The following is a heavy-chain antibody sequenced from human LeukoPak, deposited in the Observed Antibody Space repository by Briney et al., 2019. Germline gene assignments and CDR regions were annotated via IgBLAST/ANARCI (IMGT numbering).Heavy chain of an antibody. CDR1: GFTFDDYG. CDR3: ARRMSAIPYYYDSSGYCSFDY. J-gene: IGHJ4*02. CDR2: INWNGGST. D-gene: IGHD3-22*01. V-gene: IGHV3-20*04. Sequence: RPGGSLRLSCAASGFTFDDYGMSWVRQAPGKGLEWVSGINWNGGSTGYADSVKDRFTISRDNAKNSLYLQMNSLRAEDAALYYCARRMSAIPYYYDSSGYCSFDYWGQGTLVTVSS.